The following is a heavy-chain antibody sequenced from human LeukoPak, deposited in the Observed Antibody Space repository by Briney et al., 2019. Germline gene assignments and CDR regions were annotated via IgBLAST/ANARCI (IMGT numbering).Heavy chain of an antibody. D-gene: IGHD6-13*01. CDR2: IYYSGST. CDR3: ARDLAAAGYYYYMDV. V-gene: IGHV4-39*07. J-gene: IGHJ6*03. Sequence: SETLSLTCTVSGGSISSSSYYCAWIRQPPGKGLEWIGCIYYSGSTYYHPSLKSRLTISVDTTQNQYSLKLSSVTAADTAVYYCARDLAAAGYYYYMDVWGKGTTVTVSS. CDR1: GGSISSSSYY.